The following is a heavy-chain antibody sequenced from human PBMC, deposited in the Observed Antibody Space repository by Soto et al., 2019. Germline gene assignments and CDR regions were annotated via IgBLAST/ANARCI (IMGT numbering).Heavy chain of an antibody. CDR1: GYTFTTYD. CDR2: ISAYNGNT. D-gene: IGHD6-13*01. CDR3: ARGPDIAAAVHDAFYI. Sequence: ASVKVSCKASGYTFTTYDISWVRQAPGQGLEGMGWISAYNGNTNYAQNLQGRVTMTTDTSTSTDYMELRSLRSHDTDVYYCARGPDIAAAVHDAFYIWGLGTIVTVS. V-gene: IGHV1-18*01. J-gene: IGHJ3*02.